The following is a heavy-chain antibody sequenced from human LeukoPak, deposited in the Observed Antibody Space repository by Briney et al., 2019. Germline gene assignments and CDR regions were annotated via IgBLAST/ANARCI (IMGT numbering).Heavy chain of an antibody. J-gene: IGHJ4*02. Sequence: PSGTLSLTCAVSGGSISSSNWWSWVRQPPGKGLEWIGEIYHSGSTNYNPSLKSRVTISVDKSKNQFSLKLSSVTAADTAVYYCARAITYYDYVWGSYRYYFDYWGQGTLVTVSS. CDR1: GGSISSSNW. CDR3: ARAITYYDYVWGSYRYYFDY. CDR2: IYHSGST. D-gene: IGHD3-16*02. V-gene: IGHV4-4*02.